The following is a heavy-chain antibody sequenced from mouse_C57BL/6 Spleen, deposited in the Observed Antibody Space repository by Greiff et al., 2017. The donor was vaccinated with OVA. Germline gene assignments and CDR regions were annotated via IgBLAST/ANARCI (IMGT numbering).Heavy chain of an antibody. CDR1: GYTFTSYW. CDR3: ARGSNYWYFDV. D-gene: IGHD2-5*01. Sequence: VQLQQSGAELVRPGTSVKLSCKASGYTFTSYWMHWVKQRPGQGLEWIGVIDPSDSYTNYNQKFKGKATLTVDTSSSTAYMQLSSLTSEDSAVYYCARGSNYWYFDVWGTGTTVTVSS. V-gene: IGHV1-59*01. CDR2: IDPSDSYT. J-gene: IGHJ1*03.